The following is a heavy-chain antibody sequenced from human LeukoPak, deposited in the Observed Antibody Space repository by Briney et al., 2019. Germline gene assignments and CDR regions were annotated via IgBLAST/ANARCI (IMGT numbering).Heavy chain of an antibody. Sequence: GGSLRLSCAASGFTFSSYGMTWVRQAPGKGLEWVSYISSSSSTIYYADSVKGRFTISRDNAKNSLYLQLNSLRAEDTAVYYCARGKTSQNIVTRKTYNWFDPWGQGTLVTVSS. CDR3: ARGKTSQNIVTRKTYNWFDP. J-gene: IGHJ5*02. CDR2: ISSSSSTI. D-gene: IGHD2/OR15-2a*01. V-gene: IGHV3-48*01. CDR1: GFTFSSYG.